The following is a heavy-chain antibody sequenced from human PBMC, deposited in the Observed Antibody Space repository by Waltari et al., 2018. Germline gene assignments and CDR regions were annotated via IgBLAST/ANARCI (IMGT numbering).Heavy chain of an antibody. CDR3: ARRGYDFWSGYLYYFDY. V-gene: IGHV4-34*01. J-gene: IGHJ4*02. D-gene: IGHD3-3*01. CDR2: INHSGST. CDR1: GGSFSGYY. Sequence: QVQLQQWGAGLLKPSETLSLTCAVYGGSFSGYYWSWIRQPPGKGLEWIGEINHSGSTNHNPSLKSRVTISVDTSKNQFSLKLSSVTAADTAVYYCARRGYDFWSGYLYYFDYWGQGTLVTVSS.